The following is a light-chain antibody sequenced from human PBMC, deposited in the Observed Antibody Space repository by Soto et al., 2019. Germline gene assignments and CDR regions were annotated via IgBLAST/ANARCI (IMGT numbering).Light chain of an antibody. CDR2: DTT. CDR3: QQRRNLPYT. Sequence: ETLLTQSPGTLSLSPGERATLSCRASQSVSNYLAWFQQKPGQAPRLLIFDTTNRAPGTPARFSGSGSVTDFTLTISSPEPEDFAVYYCQQRRNLPYTFGQGTKLEIK. J-gene: IGKJ2*01. CDR1: QSVSNY. V-gene: IGKV3-11*01.